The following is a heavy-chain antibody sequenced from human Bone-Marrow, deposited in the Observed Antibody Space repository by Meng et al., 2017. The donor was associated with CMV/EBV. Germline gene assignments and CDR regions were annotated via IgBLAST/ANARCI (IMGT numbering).Heavy chain of an antibody. CDR3: ARDVLRYCSSTSCYRSFDY. Sequence: LRLSCTVSGGSISSGDYYWSWIRQPPGKGLEWIGYVFYSGSTYYNPSLKSRVIISLDTSKNQFSLRLTSVTAADTAVYYCARDVLRYCSSTSCYRSFDYWGQGTLVTVSS. D-gene: IGHD2-2*02. J-gene: IGHJ4*02. V-gene: IGHV4-30-4*08. CDR1: GGSISSGDYY. CDR2: VFYSGST.